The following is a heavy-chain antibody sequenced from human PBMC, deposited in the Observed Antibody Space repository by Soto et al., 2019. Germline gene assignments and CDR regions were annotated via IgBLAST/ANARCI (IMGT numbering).Heavy chain of an antibody. V-gene: IGHV3-66*01. CDR3: ARSLSYYDSSGYYAGFDY. D-gene: IGHD3-22*01. J-gene: IGHJ4*02. CDR1: GFTVNTNY. Sequence: PGGSLRLSCAASGFTVNTNYMSWVRQAPGKGLEWVSAIYSGGSTLYSDYVKDRFTIARDNSTNTVYIQMNSLRAENTAVYYCARSLSYYDSSGYYAGFDYWGQGSLVTVSS. CDR2: IYSGGST.